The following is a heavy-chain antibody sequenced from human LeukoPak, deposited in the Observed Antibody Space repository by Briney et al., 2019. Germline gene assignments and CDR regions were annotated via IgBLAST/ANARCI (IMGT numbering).Heavy chain of an antibody. Sequence: GGSLRLSCAASGFTFSSYEMHWVRQPPGKGLEWVSYISSSDSTIYYADSVKGRFTISRDNAKNSLYLQMNSLRAEDTAVYYCATFSSTFVYYFDYWGQGTLVTVSS. J-gene: IGHJ4*02. CDR1: GFTFSSYE. V-gene: IGHV3-48*03. CDR3: ATFSSTFVYYFDY. CDR2: ISSSDSTI. D-gene: IGHD2-2*01.